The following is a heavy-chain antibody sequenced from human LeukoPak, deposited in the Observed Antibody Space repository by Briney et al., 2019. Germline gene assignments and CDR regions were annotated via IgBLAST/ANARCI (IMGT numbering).Heavy chain of an antibody. CDR3: AKSYSGYDWAGSYYYYYMDV. V-gene: IGHV3-23*01. D-gene: IGHD5-12*01. Sequence: PGGSLRLSCAASGFTFSGHGMNWVRQAPGKGLEWVSGITGSGATTYYADSVKGRFTISRDNSKNTLYLQMNSLRAEDTAVYYCAKSYSGYDWAGSYYYYYMDVWGKGTTVTVSS. CDR2: ITGSGATT. J-gene: IGHJ6*03. CDR1: GFTFSGHG.